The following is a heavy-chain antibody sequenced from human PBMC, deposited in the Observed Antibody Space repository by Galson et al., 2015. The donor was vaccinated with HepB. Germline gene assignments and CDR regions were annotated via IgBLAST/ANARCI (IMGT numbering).Heavy chain of an antibody. D-gene: IGHD6-19*01. CDR3: ARDSSGWTADY. CDR1: GYTFPTYA. J-gene: IGHJ4*02. V-gene: IGHV7-4-1*02. CDR2: INTNTGNP. Sequence: SVKVSCKASGYTFPTYAMNWVRQAPGQRLEWMGWINTNTGNPIYAQGFTGRFVFSLDTSVSTAYLQISSLKPEDTAVYYCARDSSGWTADYWGQGTLVTVSS.